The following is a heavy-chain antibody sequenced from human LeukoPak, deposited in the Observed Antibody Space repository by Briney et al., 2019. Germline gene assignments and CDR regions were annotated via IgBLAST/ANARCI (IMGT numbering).Heavy chain of an antibody. CDR1: GGSITSYF. D-gene: IGHD2-15*01. J-gene: IGHJ1*01. V-gene: IGHV4-59*01. Sequence: EPSETLSLTCTVSGGSITSYFWTWIRQPPGKGLEWIGYIYHSGTTNYNPSLKSRVTISVDTSRNQFSLRLSSVTAADTARYDCEKKAPYSPYYSQHWGQGTLVTVSS. CDR2: IYHSGTT. CDR3: EKKAPYSPYYSQH.